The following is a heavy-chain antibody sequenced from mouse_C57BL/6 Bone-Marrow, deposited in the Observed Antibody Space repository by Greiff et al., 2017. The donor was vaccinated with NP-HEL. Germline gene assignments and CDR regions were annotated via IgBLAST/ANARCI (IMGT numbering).Heavy chain of an antibody. V-gene: IGHV1-5*01. Sequence: VQLQQSGTVLARPGASVKMSCKTSGYTFTSYWMHWVKQRPGQGLEWIGAIYPGNSDTSYNQKFKGKAKLTAVTSASTAYMELSSLTNEDSAVYYGINWDGYYFDYWGQGTTLTVSS. J-gene: IGHJ2*01. D-gene: IGHD4-1*01. CDR2: IYPGNSDT. CDR3: INWDGYYFDY. CDR1: GYTFTSYW.